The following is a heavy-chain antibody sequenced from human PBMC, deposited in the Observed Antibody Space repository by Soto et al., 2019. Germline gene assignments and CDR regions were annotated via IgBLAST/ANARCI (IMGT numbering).Heavy chain of an antibody. CDR2: IWYDGSNK. CDR1: GFTFSSYG. Sequence: QVQLVESGGGAVQPGRSLRLSCAASGFTFSSYGMHWVRQTPGKGLEWVAVIWYDGSNKYYADSVKGRFTISRDNSKNTLYLQMNSLRAEDTAVYYCARGRTQYYYYMDVWGKGTTVTVSS. CDR3: ARGRTQYYYYMDV. J-gene: IGHJ6*03. V-gene: IGHV3-33*01.